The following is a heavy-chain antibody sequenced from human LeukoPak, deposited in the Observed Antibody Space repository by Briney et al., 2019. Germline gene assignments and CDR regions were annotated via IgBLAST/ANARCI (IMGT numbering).Heavy chain of an antibody. J-gene: IGHJ4*02. CDR3: AREAYCSGGSCYSGYFDS. CDR2: IYHSGST. D-gene: IGHD2-15*01. CDR1: GGSISSYY. Sequence: SETLSLTCTVSGGSISSYYWGWIRQPPGKGLEWIGSIYHSGSTYYNPSLKSRVTISVDTSKNQFSLKLSSVTAADAAVYYCAREAYCSGGSCYSGYFDSWGQGTLVTVSS. V-gene: IGHV4-38-2*02.